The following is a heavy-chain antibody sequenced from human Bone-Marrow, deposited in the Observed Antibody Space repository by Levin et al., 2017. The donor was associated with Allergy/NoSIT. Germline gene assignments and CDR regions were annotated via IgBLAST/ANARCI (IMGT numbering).Heavy chain of an antibody. J-gene: IGHJ2*01. CDR3: ARINCGGDCPAPDWSFDL. Sequence: AGGSLRLSCAASGFTFSSYWMHWVRQVPGKGPVWVSRIIGDGSRTYYADSVKGRFTISRDNAENTVYLQMNSLRDEDTAVYYCARINCGGDCPAPDWSFDLWGRGTLVTVS. CDR2: IIGDGSRT. D-gene: IGHD2-21*02. CDR1: GFTFSSYW. V-gene: IGHV3-74*01.